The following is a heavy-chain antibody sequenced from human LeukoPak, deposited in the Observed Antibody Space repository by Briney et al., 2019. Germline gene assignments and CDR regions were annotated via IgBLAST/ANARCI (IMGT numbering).Heavy chain of an antibody. Sequence: PGMSLRLSCAASGFTFSSYAMHWVRKAPGKGLEGVAVISFDGSNKYYADSVRGRFTNSRDNSKNTLYLQMNSLRAEDTAVHYCARGLEYYDYLWGSYRFDTFDIWGQGTMVTVSS. J-gene: IGHJ3*02. CDR1: GFTFSSYA. CDR3: ARGLEYYDYLWGSYRFDTFDI. D-gene: IGHD3-16*02. CDR2: ISFDGSNK. V-gene: IGHV3-30*04.